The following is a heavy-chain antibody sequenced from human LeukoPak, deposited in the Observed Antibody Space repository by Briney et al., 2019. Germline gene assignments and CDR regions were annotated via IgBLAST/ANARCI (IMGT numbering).Heavy chain of an antibody. Sequence: GGSLRLSCAASGFTFSSYAMHWVRQAPGKGLEWVAVISYDGSNKYYADSVKGRFTISRDNSKNTLYLQMNSLRAEDTAVYYCAKGAPASGWYSDDAFDIWGQGTMVTVSS. J-gene: IGHJ3*02. V-gene: IGHV3-30-3*01. CDR1: GFTFSSYA. CDR2: ISYDGSNK. CDR3: AKGAPASGWYSDDAFDI. D-gene: IGHD6-19*01.